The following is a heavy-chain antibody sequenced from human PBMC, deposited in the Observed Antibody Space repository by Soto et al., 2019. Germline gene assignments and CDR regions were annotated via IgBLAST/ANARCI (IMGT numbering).Heavy chain of an antibody. J-gene: IGHJ4*02. CDR1: GFIFSNSA. CDR2: ITRDGGRT. D-gene: IGHD3-10*01. Sequence: EVQLVESGGGFVQPGGSLRLSCAASGFIFSNSAMHWVRQPPGEGLEYVASITRDGGRTQYADSVRARFTISRDNSKNTLYLQMGSLRAEDMAVYYCARGSEVWFGEFWDWGQGTLVTVSS. V-gene: IGHV3-64*07. CDR3: ARGSEVWFGEFWD.